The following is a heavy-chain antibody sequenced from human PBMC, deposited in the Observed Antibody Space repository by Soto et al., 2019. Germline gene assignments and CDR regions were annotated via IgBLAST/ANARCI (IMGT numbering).Heavy chain of an antibody. CDR3: ARYYGDYEGLDY. Sequence: QVQLVESGGGVVQPGRSLRLSCAASGITFSGYGMHWVRQAPGKGLEWLAVIWYDGSKTYYADSVKGRFTISRDNSKNTLYLQMNSLRAEDRAVYYCARYYGDYEGLDYWGQGTLVTVSS. CDR2: IWYDGSKT. J-gene: IGHJ4*02. D-gene: IGHD4-17*01. V-gene: IGHV3-33*01. CDR1: GITFSGYG.